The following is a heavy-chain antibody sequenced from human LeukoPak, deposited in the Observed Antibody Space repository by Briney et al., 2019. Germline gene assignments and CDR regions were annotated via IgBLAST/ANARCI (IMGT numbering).Heavy chain of an antibody. D-gene: IGHD3-10*01. CDR2: ISYDGSNK. V-gene: IGHV3-30-3*01. CDR3: ARDLMGFGELLWNWFDP. Sequence: GGSLRLSCAASGFTFSSYAMHWVRQAPGKGLEWVAVISYDGSNKYYADSVKGRFTISRDNSKNMLYLQMNSLRAEDTAVYYCARDLMGFGELLWNWFDPWGQGTLVTVSS. J-gene: IGHJ5*02. CDR1: GFTFSSYA.